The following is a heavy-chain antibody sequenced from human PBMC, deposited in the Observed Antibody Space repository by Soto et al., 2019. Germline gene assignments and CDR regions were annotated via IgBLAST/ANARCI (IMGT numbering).Heavy chain of an antibody. D-gene: IGHD6-13*01. CDR2: INHSGST. Sequence: QVQLQQWGAGLLKPSETLSLTCAVYGGSFSGYYWSWIRQPPGKGLAWIGEINHSGSTNYNPSLKSRVTISVDTSKNQFSLKLSSVTAADTAVYYCALGGGIAAAPRYFDYWGQGTLVTVSS. J-gene: IGHJ4*02. CDR3: ALGGGIAAAPRYFDY. CDR1: GGSFSGYY. V-gene: IGHV4-34*01.